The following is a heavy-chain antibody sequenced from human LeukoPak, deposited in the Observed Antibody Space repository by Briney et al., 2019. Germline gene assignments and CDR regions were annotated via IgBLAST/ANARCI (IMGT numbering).Heavy chain of an antibody. CDR1: GFTFRSYW. CDR3: ARVGYSGWNLEY. D-gene: IGHD5-12*01. Sequence: PGGSLRLSCAASGFTFRSYWMSWVRQAPGKGLEWVANINQGGSVKYYADSVKGRFTISRDDAKNSLYVQMNSLRDEDTAVYYCARVGYSGWNLEYWRQGTLVTVCS. J-gene: IGHJ4*02. V-gene: IGHV3-7*01. CDR2: INQGGSVK.